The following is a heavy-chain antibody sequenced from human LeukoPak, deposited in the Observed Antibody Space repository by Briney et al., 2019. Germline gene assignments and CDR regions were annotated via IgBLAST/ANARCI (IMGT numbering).Heavy chain of an antibody. CDR3: AKDIHYYGSGSALVGAFDI. CDR1: GFMFSSYW. CDR2: IKEDGSEK. V-gene: IGHV3-7*01. D-gene: IGHD3-10*01. Sequence: GGSLRLSCAASGFMFSSYWMSWVRQAPGKGLEWVADIKEDGSEKSYVDSVKGRFTISRDNAKNSLYLQMNTLRAEDTAVYYCAKDIHYYGSGSALVGAFDIWGQGTMVTVSS. J-gene: IGHJ3*02.